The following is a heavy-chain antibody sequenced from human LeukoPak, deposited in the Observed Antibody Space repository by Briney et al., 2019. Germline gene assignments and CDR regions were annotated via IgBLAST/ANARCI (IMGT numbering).Heavy chain of an antibody. J-gene: IGHJ4*02. CDR2: IYDSGSI. CDR1: GGSISIFY. D-gene: IGHD6-19*01. Sequence: SETLSLTCTVSGGSISIFYWNWIRQPPGKGLEWIGYIYDSGSIIYNPSLKSRVTISLDTSKNQFSVRLSSMTAADTAVYYCARGRRAGGGWPFFDSWGQGTLVSVSS. CDR3: ARGRRAGGGWPFFDS. V-gene: IGHV4-59*08.